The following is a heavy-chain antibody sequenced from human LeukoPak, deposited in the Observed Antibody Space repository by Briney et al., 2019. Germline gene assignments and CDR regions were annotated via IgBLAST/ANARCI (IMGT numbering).Heavy chain of an antibody. CDR1: GFTFSSYE. Sequence: GGSLRLSCAASGFTFSSYEMSWVRQAPGKGLEWVSYISSSGNTIQYADSVKGRFTISRDSAKNSLYLQMNSLRAEDTAVYYCARGPLHYGDYVDYWGQGTLVTVSS. D-gene: IGHD4-17*01. J-gene: IGHJ4*02. CDR2: ISSSGNTI. V-gene: IGHV3-48*03. CDR3: ARGPLHYGDYVDY.